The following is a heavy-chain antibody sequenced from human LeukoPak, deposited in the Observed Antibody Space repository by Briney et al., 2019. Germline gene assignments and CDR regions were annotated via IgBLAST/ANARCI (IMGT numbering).Heavy chain of an antibody. Sequence: GGSLRLSCAASGFTFSSYSMNWVRQAPGKGLEWVSSISSSSSYIYYADSVKGRFTISRDNAKNSLYLQMNSLRAEDTAVYYCAKGGIQLWSDFDYWGQGTLVTVSS. CDR1: GFTFSSYS. CDR3: AKGGIQLWSDFDY. J-gene: IGHJ4*02. CDR2: ISSSSSYI. D-gene: IGHD5-18*01. V-gene: IGHV3-21*01.